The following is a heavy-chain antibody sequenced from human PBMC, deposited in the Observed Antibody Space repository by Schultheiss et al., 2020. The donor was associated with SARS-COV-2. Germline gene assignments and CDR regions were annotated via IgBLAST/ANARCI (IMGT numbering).Heavy chain of an antibody. Sequence: SETLSLTCTVSGGSISSYYWSWIRQPPGKGLEWIGEINHSGSTNYNPSLKSRVTISVDTSKNQFSLKLSSVTAADTAVYYCARHGDANYDYVWGSYRKNGFDYWGQGTLVTVSS. CDR1: GGSISSYY. D-gene: IGHD3-16*02. CDR2: INHSGST. CDR3: ARHGDANYDYVWGSYRKNGFDY. J-gene: IGHJ4*02. V-gene: IGHV4-34*01.